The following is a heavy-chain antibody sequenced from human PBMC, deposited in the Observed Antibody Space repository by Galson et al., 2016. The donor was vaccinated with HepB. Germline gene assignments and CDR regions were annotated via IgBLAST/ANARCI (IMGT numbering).Heavy chain of an antibody. V-gene: IGHV3-23*01. D-gene: IGHD6-19*01. CDR3: AKGQGTGWSHQFDY. CDR1: GSTFGSYA. J-gene: IGHJ4*02. CDR2: ITGSGGST. Sequence: SLRLSCAASGSTFGSYAMSWVRQAPGKGLEWVASITGSGGSTYYVDSVKGRVTISRDNSKNTLFLQMNSLRAEDTADYYCAKGQGTGWSHQFDYWGQGNLVTVSS.